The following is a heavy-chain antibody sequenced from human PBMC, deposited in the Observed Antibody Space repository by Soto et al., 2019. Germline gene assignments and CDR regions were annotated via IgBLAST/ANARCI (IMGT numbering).Heavy chain of an antibody. CDR2: ISGYNGNT. CDR3: ARVDYYDSSGYYGY. J-gene: IGHJ4*02. V-gene: IGHV1-18*04. CDR1: GYTFTIYG. Sequence: QVQLVQSGAEVKKPGASVKVSCKASGYTFTIYGISWVRQAPGQGLGWMGWISGYNGNTDYAQNPQDRVTLTTAASTSSVYMELRSLRSDDTAVYYCARVDYYDSSGYYGYWGQGTLITVSS. D-gene: IGHD3-22*01.